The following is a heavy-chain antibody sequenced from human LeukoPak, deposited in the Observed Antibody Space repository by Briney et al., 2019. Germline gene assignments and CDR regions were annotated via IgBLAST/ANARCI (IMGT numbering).Heavy chain of an antibody. J-gene: IGHJ3*02. V-gene: IGHV1-2*02. CDR2: MNSNSGGT. Sequence: ASVKVSCEASGFTFTNYYVHWVRQAPGQGLEWMGWMNSNSGGTNYAQKFQGRVTMTRDTSISTAYMEVSRLRSDDTAVYYCARDDYGGALDIWGQGTMVTVSS. D-gene: IGHD4-23*01. CDR3: ARDDYGGALDI. CDR1: GFTFTNYY.